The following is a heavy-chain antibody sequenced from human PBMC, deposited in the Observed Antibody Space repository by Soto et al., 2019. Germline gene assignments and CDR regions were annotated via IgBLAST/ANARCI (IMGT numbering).Heavy chain of an antibody. D-gene: IGHD3-10*01. CDR1: GFPFSSPD. CDR3: AKNSGWFNT. J-gene: IGHJ5*01. Sequence: EFQVLQSGGGLVQPGGSLTLSCAASGFPFSSPDRTWVRQAPGKVLEWVSTIDGSGGTTYYADSVKGRFTLSSDNSINTVFLKMNSLRADDTALYFCAKNSGWFNTCGHGALVTVSS. CDR2: IDGSGGTT. V-gene: IGHV3-23*01.